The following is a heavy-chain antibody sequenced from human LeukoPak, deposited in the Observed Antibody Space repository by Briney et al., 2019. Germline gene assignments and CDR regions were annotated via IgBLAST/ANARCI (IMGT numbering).Heavy chain of an antibody. CDR2: MSPKSANT. CDR3: ARTPPGGLIDY. D-gene: IGHD3-10*01. V-gene: IGHV1-8*03. Sequence: ASVKVSCKASGYTFTSYDINWVRQASGQGLEWMGWMSPKSANTGYAQKFQGRVTITRDTSISTAYMELSSLTSEGTAVYYCARTPPGGLIDYWGQGTLVTVSS. J-gene: IGHJ4*02. CDR1: GYTFTSYD.